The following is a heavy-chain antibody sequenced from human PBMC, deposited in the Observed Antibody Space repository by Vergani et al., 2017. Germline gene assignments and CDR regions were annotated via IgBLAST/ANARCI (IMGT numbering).Heavy chain of an antibody. V-gene: IGHV3-33*01. CDR3: ARDGDGDRIQLWNYGMDV. CDR1: GFTFSSYG. J-gene: IGHJ6*02. Sequence: QVQLVESGGGVVQPGRSLRLSCAASGFTFSSYGMHWVRQAPGKGLEWVAVIWYDGSNKYYADSVKGRFTISRDNSKNTLYLQMNSLRAEDTAVYYCARDGDGDRIQLWNYGMDVWGQGTTVTVSS. CDR2: IWYDGSNK. D-gene: IGHD5-18*01.